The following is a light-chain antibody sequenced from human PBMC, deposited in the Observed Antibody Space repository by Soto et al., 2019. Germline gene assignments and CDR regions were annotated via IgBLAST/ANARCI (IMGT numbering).Light chain of an antibody. CDR2: KAS. J-gene: IGKJ3*01. CDR1: QSISSY. CDR3: QQSYSTPFT. Sequence: IQMTQSPSSLSSSVGDRVTITCRASQSISSYLNWYQQKPGKAPKLLIYKASTLKSGVPSRFSGSGSGTEFTLTISSLQPADFATYYCQQSYSTPFTFGPGTKVDIK. V-gene: IGKV1-39*01.